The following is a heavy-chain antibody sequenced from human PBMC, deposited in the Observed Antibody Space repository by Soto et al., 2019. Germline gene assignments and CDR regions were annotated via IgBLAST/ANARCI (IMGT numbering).Heavy chain of an antibody. D-gene: IGHD2-15*01. Sequence: PSENLCLTCTFSDGSISIYYWSWLRQPPGKGLDPIPYIYYSGSTNYNPSLKSRVTISVDTSKNLFSLKLSSVTAAETAVYYCARGSSGYCSGGSCYSVYYYGMDVWGQGTTVTVSS. CDR2: IYYSGST. CDR3: ARGSSGYCSGGSCYSVYYYGMDV. CDR1: DGSISIYY. J-gene: IGHJ6*01. V-gene: IGHV4-59*01.